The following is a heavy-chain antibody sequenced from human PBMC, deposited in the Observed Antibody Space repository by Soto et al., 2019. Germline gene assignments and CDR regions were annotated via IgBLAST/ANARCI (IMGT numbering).Heavy chain of an antibody. J-gene: IGHJ2*01. Sequence: EVQLLESGGGLVEPGGSLRLSWAASGFTFSSYAMSLVRLAAGKGLEWVSGISGSGGSTYYADSVKGRLTISRDNSKNTPYPQMNSLGADDTAAYYCAKDPDYGDIHWHFDLWGRGTLVTVSS. D-gene: IGHD4-17*01. V-gene: IGHV3-23*01. CDR1: GFTFSSYA. CDR3: AKDPDYGDIHWHFDL. CDR2: ISGSGGST.